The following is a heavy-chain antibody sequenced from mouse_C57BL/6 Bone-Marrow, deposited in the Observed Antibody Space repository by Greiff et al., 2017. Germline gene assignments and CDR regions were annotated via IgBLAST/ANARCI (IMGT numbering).Heavy chain of an antibody. CDR1: GFNIKDDY. Sequence: EVQLQQSGAELVRPGASVKLSCTASGFNIKDDYMHWVKQRPEQGLEWIGWIDPENGDTEYASKFQGKATITADKSSNTAYLQLSSLTSEDTAVYYCTTGDGYSYFDYWGQGTTLTVSS. D-gene: IGHD2-3*01. J-gene: IGHJ2*01. CDR2: IDPENGDT. CDR3: TTGDGYSYFDY. V-gene: IGHV14-4*01.